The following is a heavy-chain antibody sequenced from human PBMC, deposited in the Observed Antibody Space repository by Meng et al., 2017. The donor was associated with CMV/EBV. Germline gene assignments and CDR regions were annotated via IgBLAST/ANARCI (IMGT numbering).Heavy chain of an antibody. D-gene: IGHD6-13*01. V-gene: IGHV3-30-3*01. Sequence: GESLKISCAASGFTFSSYAMHWVRQAPGKGLEWVAVISYDGSNKYYADSVKGRFTISRDNSKNTLYLQMNSLRAEDTAVYYCARGGFKLYSSSWWDWGQGTLVTVSS. CDR3: ARGGFKLYSSSWWD. CDR2: ISYDGSNK. CDR1: GFTFSSYA. J-gene: IGHJ4*02.